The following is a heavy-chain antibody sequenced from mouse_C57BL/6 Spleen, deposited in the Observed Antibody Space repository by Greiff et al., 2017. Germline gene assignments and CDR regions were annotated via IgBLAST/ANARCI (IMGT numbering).Heavy chain of an antibody. Sequence: VQLQQSGAELVKPGASVKISCKASGYAFSSYWMNWVKQRPGKGLEWIGQIYPGDGDTNYNGKFKGKATLTADKSSSTAYMQLSSLTSEDSAVYFCASPYYGNYYAMDYWGQGTSVTVSS. CDR1: GYAFSSYW. V-gene: IGHV1-80*01. CDR2: IYPGDGDT. CDR3: ASPYYGNYYAMDY. J-gene: IGHJ4*01. D-gene: IGHD1-1*01.